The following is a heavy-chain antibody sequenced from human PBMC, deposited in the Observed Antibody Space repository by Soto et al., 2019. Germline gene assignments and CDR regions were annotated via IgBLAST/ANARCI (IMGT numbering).Heavy chain of an antibody. D-gene: IGHD1-1*01. CDR2: ISYDGSNK. CDR1: GFTFRSYA. Sequence: QVQLLESGGGVVQPGKSLRLSCAPSGFTFRSYAMHWVRQAPGKGLEWVALISYDGSNKYYSDSVKGRFTISRDNSNNMLDLQMNSLRPEDTAVYYCAKGGGNDLRYYYGMDVWGQGTTVTVSS. J-gene: IGHJ6*02. V-gene: IGHV3-30-3*01. CDR3: AKGGGNDLRYYYGMDV.